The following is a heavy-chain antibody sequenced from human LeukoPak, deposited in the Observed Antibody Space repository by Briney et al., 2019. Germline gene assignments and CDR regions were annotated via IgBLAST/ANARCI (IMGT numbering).Heavy chain of an antibody. CDR3: ARGQDSSGYYHGAFDI. D-gene: IGHD3-22*01. CDR2: VYPGDSDT. Sequence: KPGESLKISCKGSGYSFTSYWIGWVRQMPGKGLEWMGIVYPGDSDTKYSQSFQGQVTISADKSVSTAYLQWSSLKASDTAMYYCARGQDSSGYYHGAFDIWGQGTMVTVSS. CDR1: GYSFTSYW. V-gene: IGHV5-51*01. J-gene: IGHJ3*02.